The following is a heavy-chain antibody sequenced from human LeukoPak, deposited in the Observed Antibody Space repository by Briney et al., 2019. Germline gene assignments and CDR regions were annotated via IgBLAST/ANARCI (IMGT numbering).Heavy chain of an antibody. J-gene: IGHJ4*02. V-gene: IGHV3-33*01. CDR1: GFTFSSYG. Sequence: GRSLRLSCAAAGFTFSSYGMHWVRQAPGKGLEWVAVILYDGSNKYYADSVKGRFTISRDNSKNTLYLQMISLRAEDTAVYYCARGNYDSSGSLDYWGQGTLVTVSS. CDR3: ARGNYDSSGSLDY. D-gene: IGHD3-22*01. CDR2: ILYDGSNK.